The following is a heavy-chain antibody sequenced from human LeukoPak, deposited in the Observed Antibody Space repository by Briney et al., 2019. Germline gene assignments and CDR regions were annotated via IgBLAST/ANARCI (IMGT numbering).Heavy chain of an antibody. CDR3: AKRPDDYCYGMDG. J-gene: IGHJ6*01. Sequence: GGSLRLSCAASGFTFRSYAMHWVRQAPGKGLEWVGVILYDGSNQYYADSVKGRFTISRDNSKNTLYLQMNSLRPEDTAVYYCAKRPDDYCYGMDGWGQGTTVTVSS. CDR2: ILYDGSNQ. CDR1: GFTFRSYA. V-gene: IGHV3-30*04.